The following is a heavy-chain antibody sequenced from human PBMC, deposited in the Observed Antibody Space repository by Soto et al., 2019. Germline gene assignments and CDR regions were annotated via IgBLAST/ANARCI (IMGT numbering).Heavy chain of an antibody. V-gene: IGHV4-34*01. CDR3: GRGRPISSSWQVVHGPAGY. CDR1: GGSFSGYY. CDR2: VNHSGST. J-gene: IGHJ4*02. D-gene: IGHD6-13*01. Sequence: SETLSLTCAVYGGSFSGYYWSWIRQPPGKGLEWIGEVNHSGSTNYNPPLKSRVSISVDTSKNQFPLKLSSVTAADTAVYSCGRGRPISSSWQVVHGPAGYWGQGTLVTVSS.